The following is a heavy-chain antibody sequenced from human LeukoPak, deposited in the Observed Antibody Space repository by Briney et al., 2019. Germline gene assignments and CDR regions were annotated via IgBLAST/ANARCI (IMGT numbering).Heavy chain of an antibody. Sequence: SETLSFTCSVYSFTIYANCWVRQAPADGLEWLGRVSPILGMANYAQKFQSRVTITADKSTSSGYMQLSSLRSEDTAVYYCASGGPTWGQGNLVTVSS. CDR2: VSPILGMA. J-gene: IGHJ4*02. CDR1: VYSFTIYA. CDR3: ASGGPT. D-gene: IGHD2-15*01. V-gene: IGHV1-69*04.